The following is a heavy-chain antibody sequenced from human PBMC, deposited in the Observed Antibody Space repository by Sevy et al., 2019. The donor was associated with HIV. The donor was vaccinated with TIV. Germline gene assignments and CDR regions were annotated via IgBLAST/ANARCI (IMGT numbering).Heavy chain of an antibody. CDR1: GFSFTDFW. V-gene: IGHV3-7*01. CDR2: INQDGSEM. J-gene: IGHJ4*02. CDR3: ARRYFDL. Sequence: GGSLRLSCKASGFSFTDFWMQWVRQVPGKGPEWVANINQDGSEMYYVDSVKGRFTISRDNAESALYLQMHGLRAEDAATYFFARRYFDLWGQGTVVTVSS.